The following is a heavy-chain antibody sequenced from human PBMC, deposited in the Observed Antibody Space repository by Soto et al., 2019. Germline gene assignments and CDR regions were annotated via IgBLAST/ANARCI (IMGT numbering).Heavy chain of an antibody. Sequence: PSETLSLTCTVSGGSISSYYWSWIRQPPGKGLEWIGYIYYSGSTNYNPSLKSRVTISVDTSKNQCSMKPSSVTAADTAVYYCARVGGYSYGGTYYYYGMDVWGQGTTVTVSS. CDR2: IYYSGST. V-gene: IGHV4-59*01. CDR1: GGSISSYY. D-gene: IGHD5-18*01. CDR3: ARVGGYSYGGTYYYYGMDV. J-gene: IGHJ6*02.